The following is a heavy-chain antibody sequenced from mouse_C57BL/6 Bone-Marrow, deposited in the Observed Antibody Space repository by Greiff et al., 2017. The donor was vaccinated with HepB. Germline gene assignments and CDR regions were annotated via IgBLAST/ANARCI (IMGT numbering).Heavy chain of an antibody. Sequence: EVKLVESGGGLVQPGGSLKLSCAASGFTFSDYYMYWVRQTPEKRLEWVAYISNGGGSTYYPDTVKGRFTISRDNAKNTLYLQMSRLKSEDTAMYYCARHWILRPFDYWGQGTTLTVSS. CDR3: ARHWILRPFDY. J-gene: IGHJ2*01. CDR1: GFTFSDYY. CDR2: ISNGGGST. V-gene: IGHV5-12*01. D-gene: IGHD1-2*01.